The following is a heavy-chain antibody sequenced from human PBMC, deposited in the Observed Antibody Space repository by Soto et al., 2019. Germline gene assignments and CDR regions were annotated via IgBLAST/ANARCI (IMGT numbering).Heavy chain of an antibody. Sequence: QVQLVQSGAEVKKPGASVKVSCKASGYTFASYAISWMRQAPGQGLEWMGWISASNGNTNHAQNLQGRVTMTTDTSTRPAYMELRSLRSDDTAVYYCARDPPPPDYWGQGTLVTVSS. CDR2: ISASNGNT. CDR1: GYTFASYA. J-gene: IGHJ4*02. CDR3: ARDPPPPDY. V-gene: IGHV1-18*01.